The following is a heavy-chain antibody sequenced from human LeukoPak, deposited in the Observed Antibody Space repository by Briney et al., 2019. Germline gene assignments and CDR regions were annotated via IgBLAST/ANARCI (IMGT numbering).Heavy chain of an antibody. CDR1: GGSLSGFF. J-gene: IGHJ4*02. Sequence: PSETLSLTCTVSGGSLSGFFWSWIRQPPGKGLEWIGYVYNSGSTDYNPSLRSRVTISEDRSNNQFSLKLNFVTAADTAVYYCARASPNWNRPDYWGQGTLVTVSS. V-gene: IGHV4-59*08. D-gene: IGHD1-1*01. CDR2: VYNSGST. CDR3: ARASPNWNRPDY.